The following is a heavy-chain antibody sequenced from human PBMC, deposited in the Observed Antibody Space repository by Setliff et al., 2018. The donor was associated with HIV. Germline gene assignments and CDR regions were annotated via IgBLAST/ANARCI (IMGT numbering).Heavy chain of an antibody. V-gene: IGHV4-59*04. CDR1: GDSISGYY. J-gene: IGHJ5*02. Sequence: SETLSLTCTVSGDSISGYYWSWVRQPPGKGLEWIGYVYYSGSTYYNPSLKSRVTISVDTSKNQFSLKLSSVTAADAAVYYCASRVYYYDSSGYLREEGFDPWGQGTLVTVSS. CDR3: ASRVYYYDSSGYLREEGFDP. D-gene: IGHD3-22*01. CDR2: VYYSGST.